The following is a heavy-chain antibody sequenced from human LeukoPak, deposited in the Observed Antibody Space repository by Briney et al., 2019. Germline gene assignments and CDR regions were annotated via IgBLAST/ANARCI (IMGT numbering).Heavy chain of an antibody. J-gene: IGHJ2*01. CDR3: ARESTSWYFDL. V-gene: IGHV3-53*01. CDR2: IYSGGST. D-gene: IGHD2-2*01. CDR1: GFTFSSYA. Sequence: GGSLRLSCAASGFTFSSYAMSRVRQAPGKGLEWVSVIYSGGSTYYADSVKGRFTISRDNSKNTLYLQMNSLRAEDTAVYYCARESTSWYFDLWGRGTLVTVSS.